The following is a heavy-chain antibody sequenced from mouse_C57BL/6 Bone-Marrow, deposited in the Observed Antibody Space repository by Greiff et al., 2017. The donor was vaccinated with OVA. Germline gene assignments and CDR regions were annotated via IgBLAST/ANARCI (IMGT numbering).Heavy chain of an antibody. D-gene: IGHD1-1*01. CDR3: AGDYGSSGYFDV. V-gene: IGHV1-64*01. CDR2: IHPNSGST. CDR1: GYTFTSYW. Sequence: QVQLQQPGAELVKPGASVKLSCKASGYTFTSYWMHWVKQRPGQGLEWIGMIHPNSGSTNYNEKFKSKATLTVDKSSSTAYMQLSSLTSEDSAVXYCAGDYGSSGYFDVWGTGTTVTVSS. J-gene: IGHJ1*03.